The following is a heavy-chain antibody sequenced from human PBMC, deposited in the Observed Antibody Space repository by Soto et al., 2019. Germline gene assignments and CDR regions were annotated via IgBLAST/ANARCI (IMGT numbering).Heavy chain of an antibody. V-gene: IGHV3-23*01. Sequence: GGSLRLSCAASGIIFSNYAMTWVRQAPGKGLEWVSAISGSGDSTYHADSVKGRFTISRDNSKNTMYLQMNNLRAEDTAVYYCAKAHEITIFGVLICSPYECWGQGTLVTVSS. J-gene: IGHJ4*02. CDR1: GIIFSNYA. D-gene: IGHD3-3*01. CDR2: ISGSGDST. CDR3: AKAHEITIFGVLICSPYEC.